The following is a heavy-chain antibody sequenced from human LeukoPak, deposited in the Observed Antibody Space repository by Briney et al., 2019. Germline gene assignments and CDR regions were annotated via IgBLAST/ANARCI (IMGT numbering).Heavy chain of an antibody. V-gene: IGHV3-20*04. J-gene: IGHJ3*02. Sequence: GSLRLSCAASGFTFDDYGMSWVRQAPGKGLEWVSFISWNGGSTGYADSVKGRFTISRDNAKNSLFLQVNSLRAEDTAMYYCARGSRFGVVERDAFDIWGQGTMVTVSS. CDR2: ISWNGGST. D-gene: IGHD3-3*01. CDR1: GFTFDDYG. CDR3: ARGSRFGVVERDAFDI.